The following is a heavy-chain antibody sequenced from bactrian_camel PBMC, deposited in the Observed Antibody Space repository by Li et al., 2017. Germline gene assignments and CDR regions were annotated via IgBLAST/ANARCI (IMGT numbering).Heavy chain of an antibody. CDR3: AAAMGGWVVAGPMDPDEMHY. V-gene: IGHV3S40*01. D-gene: IGHD1*01. CDR1: GDTYGRGY. CDR2: INRGGTT. Sequence: VQLVESGGGSVQAGGSLNLSCVITGDTYGRGYVGWFRQAPGKGLEWVSIINRGGTTYYADSMKGRFTISRDNAKNTLYLQMNSLKPDDTAMYYCAAAMGGWVVAGPMDPDEMHYWGQGTQVTVS. J-gene: IGHJ4*01.